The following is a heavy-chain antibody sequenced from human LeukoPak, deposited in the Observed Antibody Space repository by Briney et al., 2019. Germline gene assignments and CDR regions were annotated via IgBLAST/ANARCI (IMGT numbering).Heavy chain of an antibody. V-gene: IGHV4-61*02. CDR3: AMNSENYLNFDY. Sequence: SETLSLTCTVSGGSISRGNYYWTWIRQPAGKHLEWIGRIYTSGRTNYNPSLKSRVTISVDTSKNQFSLKLSSVTAADTAVYYCAMNSENYLNFDYWGQGTLVTVSS. J-gene: IGHJ4*02. D-gene: IGHD1-26*01. CDR2: IYTSGRT. CDR1: GGSISRGNYY.